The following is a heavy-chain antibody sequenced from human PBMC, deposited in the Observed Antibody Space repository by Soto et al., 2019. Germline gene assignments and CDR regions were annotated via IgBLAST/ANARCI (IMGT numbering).Heavy chain of an antibody. V-gene: IGHV3-48*01. D-gene: IGHD2-2*01. CDR2: ISNSSSII. Sequence: EVQLVESGGGLVQPGGSLRLSCAASGFTFSSYSMNWVRQAPGKGLEWVSYISNSSSIIYYADSVKGRFTISRDNAKNSLYLQMNSLRAEDTAIYYCASGVPAAMSYFQYWGQGTLVTVSS. J-gene: IGHJ1*01. CDR3: ASGVPAAMSYFQY. CDR1: GFTFSSYS.